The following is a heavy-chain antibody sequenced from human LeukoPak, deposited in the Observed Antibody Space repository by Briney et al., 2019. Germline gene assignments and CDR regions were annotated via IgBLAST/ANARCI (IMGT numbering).Heavy chain of an antibody. V-gene: IGHV3-21*01. Sequence: GGSLRLSCAASGFTFSSYSVNWVRQAPGKGLEWVSSISSSSSYIYYADSVKGRFTISRDNAKNSLYLQMNSLRAEDTALYYCARVQINGNYLRFDYWGQGTLVTVSS. J-gene: IGHJ4*02. D-gene: IGHD1-7*01. CDR3: ARVQINGNYLRFDY. CDR1: GFTFSSYS. CDR2: ISSSSSYI.